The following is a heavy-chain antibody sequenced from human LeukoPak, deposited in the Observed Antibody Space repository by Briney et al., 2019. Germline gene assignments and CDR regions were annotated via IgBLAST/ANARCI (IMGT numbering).Heavy chain of an antibody. CDR3: ARRVGDSYYFDY. J-gene: IGHJ4*02. D-gene: IGHD2-21*02. CDR2: IYPGDSQT. CDR1: GYSFTTYW. Sequence: GESLKISCKGSGYSFTTYWIAWVRQMPGKGLEWMGIIYPGDSQTRYSPSFQGQVNISADKSISTAYLQWSSLKASDTAMYYCARRVGDSYYFDYWGQGTLVTVSS. V-gene: IGHV5-51*01.